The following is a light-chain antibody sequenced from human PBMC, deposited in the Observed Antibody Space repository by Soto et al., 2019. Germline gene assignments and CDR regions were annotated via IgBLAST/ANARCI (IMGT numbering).Light chain of an antibody. J-gene: IGKJ5*01. V-gene: IGKV3-20*01. CDR2: GAS. Sequence: EIVLTQSPGTLSLSPGERATLSCRAIQSVSRNYLDWYQQKHGQAPRLLTYGASTRATGIPDRFSGSGSGTDFTLTISRLEPEDFAVYYCQQYGSSPPYTFGQGTRLEIK. CDR3: QQYGSSPPYT. CDR1: QSVSRNY.